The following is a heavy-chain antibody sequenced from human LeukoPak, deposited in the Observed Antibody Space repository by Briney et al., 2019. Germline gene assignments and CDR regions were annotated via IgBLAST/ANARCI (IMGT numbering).Heavy chain of an antibody. Sequence: PGGSLRLSCAASGFTFNNYAMNWVRQAPGKGLEWVSRISGSGDSTYFADSVKGRFTISRDNSKNTLYLQLSSLRAEDTAVYYCAKDWQWLLRGYFDYWGQGTLVTVSS. J-gene: IGHJ4*02. CDR1: GFTFNNYA. CDR2: ISGSGDST. D-gene: IGHD6-19*01. V-gene: IGHV3-23*01. CDR3: AKDWQWLLRGYFDY.